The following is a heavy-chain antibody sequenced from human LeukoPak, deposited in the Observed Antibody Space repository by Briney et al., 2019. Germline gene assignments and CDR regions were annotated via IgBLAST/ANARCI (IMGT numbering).Heavy chain of an antibody. Sequence: ASVKVSCKASGGTFSSYAISWVRRAPGQGLEWMGGIIPIFGTANYAQKFQGRVTITADESTSTAYMELSSLRSEDTAVYYCARGDLYCSSTSCSYYFDYWGQGTLVTVSS. V-gene: IGHV1-69*13. J-gene: IGHJ4*02. CDR2: IIPIFGTA. CDR1: GGTFSSYA. D-gene: IGHD2-2*01. CDR3: ARGDLYCSSTSCSYYFDY.